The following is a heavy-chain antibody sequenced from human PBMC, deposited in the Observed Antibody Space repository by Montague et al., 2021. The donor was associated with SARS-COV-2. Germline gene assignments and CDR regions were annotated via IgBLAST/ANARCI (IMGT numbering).Heavy chain of an antibody. CDR1: GDSVCSNTAA. J-gene: IGHJ4*02. V-gene: IGHV6-1*01. CDR3: VRNTVGTKSCFDS. D-gene: IGHD1-1*01. Sequence: CAISGDSVCSNTAAWNWIRQSPSGGLEWLGRTNYRSKWTSDYAASVKSRITIDPDTSKNQFFLHLRSVTPEDTGVYYCVRNTVGTKSCFDSWGQGTLVTVSS. CDR2: TNYRSKWTS.